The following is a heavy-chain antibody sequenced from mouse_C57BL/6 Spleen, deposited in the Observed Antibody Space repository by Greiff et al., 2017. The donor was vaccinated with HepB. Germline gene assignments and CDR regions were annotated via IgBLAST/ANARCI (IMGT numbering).Heavy chain of an antibody. CDR3: ARCYYGSIWFAY. CDR1: GYSITSGYY. V-gene: IGHV3-6*01. J-gene: IGHJ3*01. CDR2: ISYDGSN. D-gene: IGHD1-1*01. Sequence: VQLKESGPGLVKPSQSLSLTCSVTGYSITSGYYWNWIRQFPGNKLEWMGYISYDGSNNYNPSLKNRISITRDTSTNQFFLKLNSVTTEDTATYYCARCYYGSIWFAYWGQGTLVTVSA.